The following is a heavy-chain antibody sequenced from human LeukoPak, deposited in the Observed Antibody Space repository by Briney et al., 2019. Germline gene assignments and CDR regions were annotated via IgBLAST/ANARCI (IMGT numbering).Heavy chain of an antibody. J-gene: IGHJ4*02. Sequence: GGSLRLSCAASGFTFSNYGMRWVRQAPGKGLEWVSSISSSSSYIYYADSVKGRFTISRDNAKNSLYLQMNSLRAEDTAVYYCARDYYYDSSGRPYYFDYWGQGTLVTVSS. CDR1: GFTFSNYG. V-gene: IGHV3-21*01. CDR3: ARDYYYDSSGRPYYFDY. CDR2: ISSSSSYI. D-gene: IGHD3-22*01.